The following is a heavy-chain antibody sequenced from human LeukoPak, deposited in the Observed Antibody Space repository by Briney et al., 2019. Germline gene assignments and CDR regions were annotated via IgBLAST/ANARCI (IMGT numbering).Heavy chain of an antibody. CDR2: IYYSGST. CDR3: ARRGQWLAYYFDY. D-gene: IGHD6-19*01. CDR1: GGSISSSSYY. J-gene: IGHJ4*02. Sequence: PSETLSLTCTVSGGSISSSSYYWGGIRQPPGKGLGWIVSIYYSGSTYYNPSLKSRVTISVDTSKNQFSLKLSSVTAADTAVYYCARRGQWLAYYFDYWGQGTLVTVSS. V-gene: IGHV4-39*01.